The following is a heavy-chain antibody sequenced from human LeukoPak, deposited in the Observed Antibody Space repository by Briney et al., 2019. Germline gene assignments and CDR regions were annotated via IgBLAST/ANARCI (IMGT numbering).Heavy chain of an antibody. CDR3: ARDPRLVPAASGFDY. CDR1: GFTFRSYW. J-gene: IGHJ4*02. Sequence: GGSLRLSCAASGFTFRSYWMTWVRQAPGKGLEWVANIKQDGSEKHYVGSVKGRFAISRDNAKNSLYLQMNSLRAEDTAVYYCARDPRLVPAASGFDYWGQGTLVTVSS. CDR2: IKQDGSEK. D-gene: IGHD2-2*01. V-gene: IGHV3-7*01.